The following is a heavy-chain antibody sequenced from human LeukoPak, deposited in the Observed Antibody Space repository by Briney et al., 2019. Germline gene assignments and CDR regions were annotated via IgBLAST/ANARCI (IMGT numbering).Heavy chain of an antibody. Sequence: PSETLSLTCTVSGGSISSSSYYWGWIRQPPGEGLEWIGSIYYSGSTYYNPSLKSRVTISVDTSKNQFSLKLSSVTAADTAVYYCARTVRGYDFWSGRSGTNFDYWGQGTLVTVSS. CDR1: GGSISSSSYY. D-gene: IGHD3-3*01. V-gene: IGHV4-39*01. J-gene: IGHJ4*02. CDR3: ARTVRGYDFWSGRSGTNFDY. CDR2: IYYSGST.